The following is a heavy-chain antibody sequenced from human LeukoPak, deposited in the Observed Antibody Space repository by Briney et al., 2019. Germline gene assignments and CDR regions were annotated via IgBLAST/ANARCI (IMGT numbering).Heavy chain of an antibody. CDR3: ARHHDYGDYITFDY. Sequence: GESLKISCKGSGDSFTSYWMGWVSQMPGKGLEWKGIIYPGDSDTRYSPSFQGQVTVSADKSISTAYLQWSSLKASDTAMYYCARHHDYGDYITFDYWGQGTLVTVSS. CDR2: IYPGDSDT. D-gene: IGHD4-17*01. V-gene: IGHV5-51*01. J-gene: IGHJ4*02. CDR1: GDSFTSYW.